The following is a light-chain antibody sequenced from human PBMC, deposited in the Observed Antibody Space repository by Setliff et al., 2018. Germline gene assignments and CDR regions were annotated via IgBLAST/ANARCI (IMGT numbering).Light chain of an antibody. CDR2: AAS. CDR1: QSINSW. V-gene: IGKV1-5*01. J-gene: IGKJ2*01. Sequence: DVQMTQSPSTLSASVGDRVTITCRASQSINSWLAWYQLKAGKAPKLLIYAASSVQSGVPSRFSGSGSGTDFSLTISSLQPDDFATYYCQQYDFYPYTFGQGT. CDR3: QQYDFYPYT.